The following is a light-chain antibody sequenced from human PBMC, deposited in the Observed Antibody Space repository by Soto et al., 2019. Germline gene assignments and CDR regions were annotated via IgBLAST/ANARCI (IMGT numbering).Light chain of an antibody. J-gene: IGKJ1*01. CDR3: QKYNSAPWT. CDR2: GES. CDR1: QGISNY. Sequence: DIQMTQSLSSLSASVGDRVTITCRASQGISNYLAWYQQKPGKVPKLLIYGESTLQSGVPSRFSGSGSGTDFTLTISSLQPEDVATYYCQKYNSAPWTFGQGTKVEIK. V-gene: IGKV1-27*01.